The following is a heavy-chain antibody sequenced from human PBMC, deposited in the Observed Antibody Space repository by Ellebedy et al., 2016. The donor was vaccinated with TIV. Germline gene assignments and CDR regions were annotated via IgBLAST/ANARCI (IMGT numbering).Heavy chain of an antibody. CDR3: AKFPYYYDSSGYSF. V-gene: IGHV3-30*02. Sequence: PGGSLRLSCAASGFTFTTYGMHWVRQAPGKGLEWVAFMRYDGSNKYYADSVKGRFTISRDNSKNTLYLRMNGLRAEDTAVYYCAKFPYYYDSSGYSFWGQGTLVTVSS. D-gene: IGHD3-22*01. CDR2: MRYDGSNK. J-gene: IGHJ4*02. CDR1: GFTFTTYG.